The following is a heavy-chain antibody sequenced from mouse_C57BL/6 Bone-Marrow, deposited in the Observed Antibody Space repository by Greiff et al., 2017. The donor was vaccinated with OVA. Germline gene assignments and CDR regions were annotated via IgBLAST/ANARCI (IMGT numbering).Heavy chain of an antibody. J-gene: IGHJ3*01. CDR2: IYPRSGNT. CDR3: ARGGNYAAWFAY. Sequence: QVQLQQSGAELARPGASVKLSCKASGYTFTSSGISWVKQRTGQGLEWIGEIYPRSGNTYYNEKFKGKATLTADKSSSTAYMELRSLTSEDSAVYFYARGGNYAAWFAYWGQGTLVTVSA. D-gene: IGHD2-1*01. V-gene: IGHV1-81*01. CDR1: GYTFTSSG.